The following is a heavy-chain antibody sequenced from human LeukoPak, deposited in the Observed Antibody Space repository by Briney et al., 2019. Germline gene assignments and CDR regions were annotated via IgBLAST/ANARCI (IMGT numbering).Heavy chain of an antibody. CDR2: IKQDGGEK. J-gene: IGHJ3*02. Sequence: GGSLRLSRAASGFTLSNYWMNWVRQAPGKGLEWVANIKQDGGEKSYVDSVKGRFTSSRDNAKNSLHLQMISLRAEDTAVYDWERDRGGSASHGCDAFDIWGQGTMVTVSS. D-gene: IGHD3-10*01. CDR1: GFTLSNYW. V-gene: IGHV3-7*01. CDR3: ERDRGGSASHGCDAFDI.